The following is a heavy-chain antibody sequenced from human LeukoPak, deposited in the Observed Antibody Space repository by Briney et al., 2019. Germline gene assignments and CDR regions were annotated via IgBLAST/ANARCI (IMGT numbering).Heavy chain of an antibody. CDR1: GFTFDDYT. Sequence: PGGSLRLSCAASGFTFDDYTMHWVRQAPGKGLEWVPLISWDGGSTYYADSVKGRFTISRDNSKNSLYLQMNSLRTEDTALYYCAGQYSGSYPYWGQGTLVTVSS. CDR3: AGQYSGSYPY. J-gene: IGHJ4*02. CDR2: ISWDGGST. D-gene: IGHD1-26*01. V-gene: IGHV3-43*01.